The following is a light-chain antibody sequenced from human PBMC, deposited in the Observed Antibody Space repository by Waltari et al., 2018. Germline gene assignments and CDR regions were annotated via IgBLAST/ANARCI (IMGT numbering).Light chain of an antibody. CDR2: KVS. J-gene: IGKJ2*01. CDR3: FQGTHWPPYT. Sequence: DVVLTQSPLPLPVTLGQPASISCRSSHSLVNTDGNTYLNWFHQRPGQSPRRLIYKVSNRDSGVPDRFSGSGAVTDFTLRISRVEAEDVGLYFCFQGTHWPPYTFGQGTKLEIK. V-gene: IGKV2-30*01. CDR1: HSLVNTDGNTY.